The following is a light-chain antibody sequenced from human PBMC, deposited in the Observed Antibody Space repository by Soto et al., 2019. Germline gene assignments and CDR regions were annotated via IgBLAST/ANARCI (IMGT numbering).Light chain of an antibody. CDR1: QSVGSN. J-gene: IGKJ1*01. Sequence: EIVMTQSPATLSVFPGDRATLSCRASQSVGSNVAWYQQQPGQAPRLLIYGASTRAAGIPARFSGSGSETEFTLTISSLQSEDFAIYYCQQWIRWTFGQGTRLELK. CDR3: QQWIRWT. V-gene: IGKV3-15*01. CDR2: GAS.